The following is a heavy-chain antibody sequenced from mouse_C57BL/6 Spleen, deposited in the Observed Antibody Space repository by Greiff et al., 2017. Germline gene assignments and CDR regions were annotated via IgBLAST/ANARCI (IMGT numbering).Heavy chain of an antibody. D-gene: IGHD2-3*01. V-gene: IGHV1-72*01. J-gene: IGHJ2*01. Sequence: QVQLQQPGAELVKPGASVKLSCKASGYTFTSYWMHWVKQRPGRCLEWIGRIDPNSGGTKYNEKFKSKATLTVDKPSSTAYMQLSSLTSEDSAVYYCARDGYYEYFCYWGQGTTLTVSS. CDR3: ARDGYYEYFCY. CDR1: GYTFTSYW. CDR2: IDPNSGGT.